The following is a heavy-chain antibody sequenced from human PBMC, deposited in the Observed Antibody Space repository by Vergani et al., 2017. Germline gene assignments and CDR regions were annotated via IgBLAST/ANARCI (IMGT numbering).Heavy chain of an antibody. CDR3: AKSYCSSTSCYGLRDGYNWFDP. J-gene: IGHJ5*02. Sequence: QVQLVESGGGLVKPGGSLRLSRAASGFTFSDYYMSWIRQAPGKGLEWVSYISSSSSYTNYADSVKGRFTISRDNAKNSLYLQMNSLRAEDTAVYYCAKSYCSSTSCYGLRDGYNWFDPWGQGTLVTVSS. V-gene: IGHV3-11*06. CDR1: GFTFSDYY. CDR2: ISSSSSYT. D-gene: IGHD2-2*01.